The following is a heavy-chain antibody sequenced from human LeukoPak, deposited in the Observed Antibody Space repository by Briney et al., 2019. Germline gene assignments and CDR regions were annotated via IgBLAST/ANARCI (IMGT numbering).Heavy chain of an antibody. D-gene: IGHD6-13*01. CDR1: GGSISSYY. CDR2: IYTSGST. CDR3: ARDARTKLAAANYYYYMDV. J-gene: IGHJ6*03. V-gene: IGHV4-4*07. Sequence: SETLSLTCTVSGGSISSYYWSWIRQPAGKGLEWIGRIYTSGSTNYNPSLKSRVTMSVDTSKNQFSLKLSSVTAADTAVYYCARDARTKLAAANYYYYMDVWGKGTTVTVSS.